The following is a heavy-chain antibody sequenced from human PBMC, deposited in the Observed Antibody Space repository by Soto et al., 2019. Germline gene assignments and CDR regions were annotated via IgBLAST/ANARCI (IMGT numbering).Heavy chain of an antibody. CDR3: ARGSVNPYYYYMDV. CDR2: MNPNSGNT. Sequence: QVQLVQSGAEVKKPGASVKVSCKASGYTFTSYDINGVRQATGQGLEWMGWMNPNSGNTGYAQKFQGRVTMTRNTSISTAYMELSSLRSEDTAVYYCARGSVNPYYYYMDVWGKGTTVTVSS. V-gene: IGHV1-8*01. CDR1: GYTFTSYD. J-gene: IGHJ6*03.